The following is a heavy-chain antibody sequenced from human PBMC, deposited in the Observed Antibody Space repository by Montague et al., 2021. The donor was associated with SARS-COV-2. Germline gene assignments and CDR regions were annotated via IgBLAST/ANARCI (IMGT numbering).Heavy chain of an antibody. D-gene: IGHD1-26*01. Sequence: SLRLSCAASGFSFSSYEMNWVRQASGKGLEWVSYISSSGSTIYYADSVKGRFTISRDNAKNSLYLQMNSLRAEDTAVYYCARVFATVGAMDRNDYWGQGTLVTVSS. CDR3: ARVFATVGAMDRNDY. V-gene: IGHV3-48*03. CDR1: GFSFSSYE. J-gene: IGHJ4*02. CDR2: ISSSGSTI.